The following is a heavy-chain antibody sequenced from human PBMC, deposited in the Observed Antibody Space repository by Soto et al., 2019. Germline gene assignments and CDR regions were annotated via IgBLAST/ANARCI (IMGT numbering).Heavy chain of an antibody. CDR2: ISSSSSYI. CDR1: GFTFSSYS. D-gene: IGHD6-13*01. J-gene: IGHJ4*02. V-gene: IGHV3-21*01. Sequence: GGSLRLSCAASGFTFSSYSMNWVRQAPGKGLEWVSSISSSSSYIYYADSVKGRFTISRDNAKNSLYLQMNSLRAEDTAVYYCARDEGAAGPNFDYWGQGTLVTVSS. CDR3: ARDEGAAGPNFDY.